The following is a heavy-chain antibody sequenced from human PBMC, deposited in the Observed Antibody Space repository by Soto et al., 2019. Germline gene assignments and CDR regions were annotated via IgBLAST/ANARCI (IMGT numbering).Heavy chain of an antibody. CDR2: IDWDDDK. Sequence: SGPTLVNPTQTLTLTCTFSGFSLSTSGMCVSWIRQPPGKALEWLARIDWDDDKYYSTSLKTRLTISKDTSKNQVVLTMTNMDPVDTATYYCARILDKVKAGSSSSWYVPYYYYGMDVWGQGTTVTVSS. D-gene: IGHD6-13*01. CDR3: ARILDKVKAGSSSSWYVPYYYYGMDV. J-gene: IGHJ6*02. CDR1: GFSLSTSGMC. V-gene: IGHV2-70*11.